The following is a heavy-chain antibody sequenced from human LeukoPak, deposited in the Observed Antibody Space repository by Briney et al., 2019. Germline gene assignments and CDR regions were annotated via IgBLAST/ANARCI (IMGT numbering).Heavy chain of an antibody. J-gene: IGHJ4*02. CDR2: ISGYIGST. V-gene: IGHV1-18*01. CDR1: GYTFTSYG. D-gene: IGHD5-24*01. Sequence: ASVKVSCKASGYTFTSYGISWVRQAPGQGLQWMGWISGYIGSTNYARKFQGRVSMTTDTSTSTVYMELRSLRSDDTAVYYCASLPRDGYNYNFDYWGQGTLVTVSS. CDR3: ASLPRDGYNYNFDY.